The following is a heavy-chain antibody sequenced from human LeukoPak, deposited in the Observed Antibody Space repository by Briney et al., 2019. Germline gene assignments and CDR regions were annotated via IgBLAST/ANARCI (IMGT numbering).Heavy chain of an antibody. V-gene: IGHV4-59*13. Sequence: SETLSLTCTVSGGSISSYYWSGFRQPPGKGRGGMGYINYIGSTNYNPSLKSRVTISVDTSKNQFSLKLSSVTAADTAVYYCARVDFPFIAAAGTPAWAFDIWGQGTMVTVSS. J-gene: IGHJ3*02. CDR2: INYIGST. CDR3: ARVDFPFIAAAGTPAWAFDI. CDR1: GGSISSYY. D-gene: IGHD6-13*01.